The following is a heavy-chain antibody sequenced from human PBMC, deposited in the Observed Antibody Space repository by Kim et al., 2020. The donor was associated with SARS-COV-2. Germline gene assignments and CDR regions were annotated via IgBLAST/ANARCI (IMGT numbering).Heavy chain of an antibody. CDR1: GFTFSDYY. V-gene: IGHV3-11*06. CDR3: AREERTYYYDSSGYPPDY. Sequence: GGSLRLSCAASGFTFSDYYMSWIRQAPGKGLEWVSYISSSSSYTNYADSVKGRFTISRDNAKNSLYLQMNSLRAEDTAVYYCAREERTYYYDSSGYPPDYWGQGTLVTVSS. J-gene: IGHJ4*02. CDR2: ISSSSSYT. D-gene: IGHD3-22*01.